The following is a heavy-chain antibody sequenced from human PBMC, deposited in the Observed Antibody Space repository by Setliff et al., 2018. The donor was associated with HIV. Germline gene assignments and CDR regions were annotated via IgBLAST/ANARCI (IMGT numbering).Heavy chain of an antibody. CDR1: GGTFSSYA. V-gene: IGHV1-69*13. J-gene: IGHJ4*02. Sequence: AASVKVSCKASGGTFSSYAISWVRQAPGQGLEWMGGIIPIFGTANYAQKFQGRVTISADESTSTAYMELSSLRSEDTAVYYCARGRHAVVVTALEHDYWGQGTLVTVSS. D-gene: IGHD2-21*02. CDR2: IIPIFGTA. CDR3: ARGRHAVVVTALEHDY.